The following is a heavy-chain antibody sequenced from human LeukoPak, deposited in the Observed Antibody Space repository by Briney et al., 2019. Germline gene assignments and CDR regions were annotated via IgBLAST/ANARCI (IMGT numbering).Heavy chain of an antibody. CDR2: KWYDGSNK. CDR1: GFTFSSYG. CDR3: AQGYCSGGSCYSFDY. D-gene: IGHD2-15*01. V-gene: IGHV3-33*06. Sequence: PGRSLRLSCAASGFTFSSYGMHWVRQAPGKGLEWVAVKWYDGSNKYYADSVKGRFTISRDNSKNTLYLQMNSLRAEDTAVYYCAQGYCSGGSCYSFDYWGQGTLVTVSS. J-gene: IGHJ4*02.